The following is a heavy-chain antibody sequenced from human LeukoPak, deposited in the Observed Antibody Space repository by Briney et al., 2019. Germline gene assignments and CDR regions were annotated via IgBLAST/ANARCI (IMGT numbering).Heavy chain of an antibody. CDR2: INHSGST. D-gene: IGHD3-10*01. Sequence: SETLSLTCAIYGGSFSGYYWSWIRQPPGKGLEWIGEINHSGSTNYNPSLKSRVTISVDTSKNQFSLKLSSVTAADTAVYYCARWDGENPMGPIEGDWFDPWGQGTLVTVSS. CDR1: GGSFSGYY. J-gene: IGHJ5*02. CDR3: ARWDGENPMGPIEGDWFDP. V-gene: IGHV4-34*01.